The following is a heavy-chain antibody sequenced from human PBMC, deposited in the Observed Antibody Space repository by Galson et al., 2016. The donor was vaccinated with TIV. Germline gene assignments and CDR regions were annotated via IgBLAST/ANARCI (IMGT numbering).Heavy chain of an antibody. J-gene: IGHJ4*02. CDR3: GTGLFDY. CDR2: INRKTEGATA. V-gene: IGHV3-15*01. Sequence: SLRLSCAGSGFTFSTAWINWVRQGPGKGLEWVGRINRKTEGATADYATPVKGRFTISRDDSKKTLYLQMNSLKTEDTGVYYCGTGLFDYWGQGTLVTVSS. CDR1: GFTFSTAW.